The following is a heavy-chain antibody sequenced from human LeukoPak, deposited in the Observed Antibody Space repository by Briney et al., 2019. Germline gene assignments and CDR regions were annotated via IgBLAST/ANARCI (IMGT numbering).Heavy chain of an antibody. J-gene: IGHJ4*02. CDR1: GYTFTNYG. CDR3: ARAYSSGWYGLDY. D-gene: IGHD6-19*01. Sequence: ASVKVSCKASGYTFTNYGISWVRQAPGQGLEWMGWIHPNSGGTNYAQKFPGRVTMTRDTSISTAYMELSRLRSEDTDVYSCARAYSSGWYGLDYRGQGTLVTVSS. V-gene: IGHV1-2*02. CDR2: IHPNSGGT.